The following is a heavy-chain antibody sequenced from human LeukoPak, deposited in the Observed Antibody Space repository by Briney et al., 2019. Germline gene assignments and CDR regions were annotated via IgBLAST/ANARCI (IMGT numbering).Heavy chain of an antibody. CDR3: ARDLGYCTNGVCVKYMDV. J-gene: IGHJ6*03. CDR1: GGSISSYY. V-gene: IGHV4-59*01. CDR2: IYYSGST. Sequence: SETLSLTCTVSGGSISSYYWSWIRQPPGKGLEWIGYIYYSGSTNYNPSLRSRVTISVDTSKNQFSLKLSSVTAADTAVYYCARDLGYCTNGVCVKYMDVWGKGTTVTVSS. D-gene: IGHD2-8*01.